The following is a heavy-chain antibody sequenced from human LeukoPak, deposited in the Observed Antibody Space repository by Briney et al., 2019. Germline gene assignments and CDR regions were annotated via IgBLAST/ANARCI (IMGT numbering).Heavy chain of an antibody. D-gene: IGHD3-3*01. CDR2: IYYSGST. Sequence: SETLALTCTVSGGSFSSYYWSWIRQPPGKGLEWIGYIYYSGSTNYNPSLKSRVTISVDTSKNQFFLKLSSVTAADTAVYYCAAMHDFWSGYYDYWGQGTLVTVSS. J-gene: IGHJ4*02. CDR3: AAMHDFWSGYYDY. CDR1: GGSFSSYY. V-gene: IGHV4-59*01.